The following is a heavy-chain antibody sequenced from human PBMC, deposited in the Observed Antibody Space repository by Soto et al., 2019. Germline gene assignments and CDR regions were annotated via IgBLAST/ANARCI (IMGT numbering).Heavy chain of an antibody. V-gene: IGHV3-43*01. CDR3: AKDPPSAAGLPFSFDY. CDR2: ISWDGGST. D-gene: IGHD6-13*01. CDR1: GFTFDDYT. J-gene: IGHJ4*02. Sequence: GGSLRLSCAASGFTFDDYTMHWVRQAPGKGLEWVSLISWDGGSTYYADSVKGRFTISRDNSKNSLYLQMNSLRTEDTALYYCAKDPPSAAGLPFSFDYWGQGTLVTVSS.